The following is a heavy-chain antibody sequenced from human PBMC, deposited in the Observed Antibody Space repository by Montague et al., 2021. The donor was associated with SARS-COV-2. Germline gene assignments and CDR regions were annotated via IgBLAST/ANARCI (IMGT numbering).Heavy chain of an antibody. J-gene: IGHJ2*01. V-gene: IGHV4-4*02. CDR1: GGSISSSHW. D-gene: IGHD3-10*01. CDR3: AREFRTYGYGGQYWYFDL. CDR2: IYHSGST. Sequence: SETLSLTCAVSGGSISSSHWWSWVRQPPGKGLEWIGEIYHSGSTYYNPSLKSRVTISIDKSKNQFSLKLSSVTAADTAVYYCAREFRTYGYGGQYWYFDLWGRGTLVTVSS.